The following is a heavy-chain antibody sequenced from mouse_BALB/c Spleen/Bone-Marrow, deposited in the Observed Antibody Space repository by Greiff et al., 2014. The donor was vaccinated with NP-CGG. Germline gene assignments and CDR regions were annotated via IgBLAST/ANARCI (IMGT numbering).Heavy chain of an antibody. V-gene: IGHV1-54*01. Sequence: QVQLQQSGAELVRPGTSVKVSYKASGYAFTNYLIEWVKQRPGQGLEWIGVINPGSGGTNYNEKFKGKATLTADKSSSTAYMQLSSLTSDDSAVYFCARGGDYGFTDYWGQGTSVTVSS. J-gene: IGHJ4*01. CDR3: ARGGDYGFTDY. D-gene: IGHD1-2*01. CDR2: INPGSGGT. CDR1: GYAFTNYL.